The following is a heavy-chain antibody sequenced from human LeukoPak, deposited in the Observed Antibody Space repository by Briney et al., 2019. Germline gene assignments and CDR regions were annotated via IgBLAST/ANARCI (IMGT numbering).Heavy chain of an antibody. Sequence: PSETLSLTCTVSGGSISSSSYYWGWIRQPPGKGLEWIGSIYYSGSTYYNPSLKSRVTISVDTSKNQFSLKLSSVTAADTAVYYCARDHDSSGLDYWGQGTLVTVSS. D-gene: IGHD3-22*01. CDR2: IYYSGST. CDR3: ARDHDSSGLDY. V-gene: IGHV4-39*07. J-gene: IGHJ4*02. CDR1: GGSISSSSYY.